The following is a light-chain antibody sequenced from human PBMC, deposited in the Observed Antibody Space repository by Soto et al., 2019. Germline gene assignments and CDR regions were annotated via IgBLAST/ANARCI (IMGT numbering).Light chain of an antibody. Sequence: QSALTQSASVSGSPGQSITISCTGTSSDIGGYNYVSWYQQHPDKAPKLMIFEVSNRPSGVSNRFSGSKSGNTASLTISGLLPEDEADYYCSSYTTSSTVAFGGGTNLTVL. CDR2: EVS. CDR1: SSDIGGYNY. CDR3: SSYTTSSTVA. J-gene: IGLJ2*01. V-gene: IGLV2-14*01.